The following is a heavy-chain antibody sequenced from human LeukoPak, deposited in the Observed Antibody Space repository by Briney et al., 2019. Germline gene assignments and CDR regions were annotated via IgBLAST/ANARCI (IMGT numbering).Heavy chain of an antibody. J-gene: IGHJ4*02. CDR3: AKVAHYYYGSESYYFFEH. Sequence: GGSLRLSCAASGFTFTTYWVSWVRQPPGKGLEWVANIKQDGTEKYYVDSVKGRFTISRDNAKNSLYLQMNSLRVEDTAIYYCAKVAHYYYGSESYYFFEHWGQGTPVTASS. D-gene: IGHD3-10*01. CDR2: IKQDGTEK. V-gene: IGHV3-7*01. CDR1: GFTFTTYW.